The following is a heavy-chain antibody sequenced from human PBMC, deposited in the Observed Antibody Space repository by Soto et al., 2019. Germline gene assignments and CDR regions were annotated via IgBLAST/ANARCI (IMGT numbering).Heavy chain of an antibody. CDR3: AKDFSDIWDYRRDFDY. D-gene: IGHD1-7*01. V-gene: IGHV3-9*01. CDR1: GFTFDGFA. Sequence: EVQLVESGGGLVQPGRSLRLSCGASGFTFDGFAMHWVRQAPGKGLEWVSGISWNSGSVAYADSVKGRFTISRDNAKNSLYLQMNSLTPEDTAFYYCAKDFSDIWDYRRDFDYWGQGTLVTVSS. J-gene: IGHJ4*02. CDR2: ISWNSGSV.